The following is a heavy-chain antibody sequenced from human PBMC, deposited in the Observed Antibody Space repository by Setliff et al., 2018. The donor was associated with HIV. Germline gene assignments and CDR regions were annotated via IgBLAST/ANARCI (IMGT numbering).Heavy chain of an antibody. J-gene: IGHJ4*02. CDR2: IYPGDSDT. D-gene: IGHD3-9*01. CDR1: GYIFNNFW. V-gene: IGHV5-51*01. Sequence: GESLKISCKGSGYIFNNFWIAWVRQMPGKGLEWMGIIYPGDSDTRYSPSFEGQVTISADKSINTAYLQWSSLKASDTGIYFCARQTSRYITLSPPDYWGQGTLVTVSS. CDR3: ARQTSRYITLSPPDY.